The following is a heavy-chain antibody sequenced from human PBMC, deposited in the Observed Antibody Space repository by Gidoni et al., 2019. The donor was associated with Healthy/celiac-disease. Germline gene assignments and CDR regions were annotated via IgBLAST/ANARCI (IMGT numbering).Heavy chain of an antibody. D-gene: IGHD3-10*01. CDR3: ARGRMVRGVIGYMDV. Sequence: QVQLVQSGAEVKKPGASVQVSCKASGYTFTSYYMHWVRQAPGQGLEWMGIINPSGGSTSYAQKCQGRVTMTRDTSTSTVYMELSSLRSEDTAVYYCARGRMVRGVIGYMDVWGKGTTVTVSS. CDR2: INPSGGST. V-gene: IGHV1-46*01. J-gene: IGHJ6*03. CDR1: GYTFTSYY.